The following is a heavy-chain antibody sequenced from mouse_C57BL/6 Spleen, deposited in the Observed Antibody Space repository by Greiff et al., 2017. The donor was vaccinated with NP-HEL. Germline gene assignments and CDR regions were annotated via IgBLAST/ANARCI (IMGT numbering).Heavy chain of an antibody. Sequence: QVQLQQSGAELARPGASVKLSCKASGYTFTSYGISWVKQRTGQGLEWIGEIYPRSGNTYYNEKFKGKATLTADKSSSTAYMELRSLTSEDSAVYFCARQVYYYDYDYYAMDYWGQGTSVTVSS. CDR1: GYTFTSYG. V-gene: IGHV1-81*01. CDR3: ARQVYYYDYDYYAMDY. D-gene: IGHD2-4*01. CDR2: IYPRSGNT. J-gene: IGHJ4*01.